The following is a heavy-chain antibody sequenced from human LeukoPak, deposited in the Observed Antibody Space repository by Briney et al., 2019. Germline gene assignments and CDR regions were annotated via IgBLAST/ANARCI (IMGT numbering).Heavy chain of an antibody. CDR3: ARGAGYSNHDHLDY. CDR1: GGSISSSSYY. CDR2: IYYSGST. J-gene: IGHJ4*02. V-gene: IGHV4-61*01. Sequence: PSETLSLTCTVSGGSISSSSYYWSWIRQPPGKGLEWIGYIYYSGSTNYNPSLESRVTISVDTSKNQFSLKLSSVTAADTAVYYCARGAGYSNHDHLDYWGQGTLVTVSS. D-gene: IGHD5-12*01.